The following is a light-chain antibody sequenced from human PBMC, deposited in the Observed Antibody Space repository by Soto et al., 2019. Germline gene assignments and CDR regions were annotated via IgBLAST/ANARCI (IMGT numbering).Light chain of an antibody. CDR2: AAS. Sequence: DIQMTQSPSSLSASVGDRVTITSRASQSISSYLNWYQQKPGKAPKLLIYAASSLQSGVPSRFSGSGSGTDSTLTISSLQPEDFATYYCQQSYSTPQTFGQGTKWIS. CDR3: QQSYSTPQT. J-gene: IGKJ1*01. V-gene: IGKV1-39*01. CDR1: QSISSY.